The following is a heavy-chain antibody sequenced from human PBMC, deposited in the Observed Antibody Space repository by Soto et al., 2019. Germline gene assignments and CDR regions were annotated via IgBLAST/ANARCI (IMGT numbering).Heavy chain of an antibody. Sequence: LRECRGASEGNIGDSGVHCVIQASGKGLEWVGRIRSKANSYATAYAASVTGRFTISRDDSKNTAYLQMNSLKTEDTAVYYCTVFISATAENLVAYWGQGTLVTVSS. CDR3: TVFISATAENLVAY. CDR1: EGNIGDSG. J-gene: IGHJ4*02. V-gene: IGHV3-73*01. D-gene: IGHD6-13*01. CDR2: IRSKANSYAT.